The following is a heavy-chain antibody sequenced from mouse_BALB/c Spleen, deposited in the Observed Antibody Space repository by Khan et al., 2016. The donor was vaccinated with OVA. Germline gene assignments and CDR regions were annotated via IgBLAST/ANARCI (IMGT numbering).Heavy chain of an antibody. CDR2: INPTSGNT. V-gene: IGHV1-7*01. D-gene: IGHD2-14*01. CDR1: GYTFTSYW. Sequence: QVQLQQSGAELVKPGASVKMSCKASGYTFTSYWMHWIKQRPGQGLEWIGYINPTSGNTDYNQKFKDKATLTADKSYSTAYMQLSSLTSDDSAVYYCAGDRIDYWGQGTTLTVSA. CDR3: AGDRIDY. J-gene: IGHJ2*01.